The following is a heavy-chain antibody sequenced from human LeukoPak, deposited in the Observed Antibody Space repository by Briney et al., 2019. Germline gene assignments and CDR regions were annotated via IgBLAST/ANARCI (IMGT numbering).Heavy chain of an antibody. CDR1: GFTFSSYG. D-gene: IGHD6-19*01. CDR3: TKKGAVTGSMWFDH. J-gene: IGHJ5*02. V-gene: IGHV3-30*18. CDR2: ISSDGRIT. Sequence: GGSLRLSCAASGFTFSSYGIHWVRQAPGKGLEWVAVISSDGRITYYADSVKGRFTISRDNSKSTMYVQMNSLRTEDTAVYYCTKKGAVTGSMWFDHWGQGTLVTVSS.